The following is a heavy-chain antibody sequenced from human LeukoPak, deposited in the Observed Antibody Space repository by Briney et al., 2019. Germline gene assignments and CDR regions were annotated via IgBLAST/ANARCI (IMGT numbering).Heavy chain of an antibody. V-gene: IGHV3-20*04. Sequence: GGSLRLSCAASGFGFDDYGMSWVRQAPGKGLEWVSGINWDGGGTGYADSVKGRFTISRDNAKNSLYLQMNSLRAEDTALCYCARANYFYYMDVWGKGTTVTVSS. CDR3: ARANYFYYMDV. J-gene: IGHJ6*03. CDR1: GFGFDDYG. CDR2: INWDGGGT.